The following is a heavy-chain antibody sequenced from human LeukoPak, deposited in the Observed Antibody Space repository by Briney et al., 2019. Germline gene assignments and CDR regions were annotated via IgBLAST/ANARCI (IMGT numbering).Heavy chain of an antibody. CDR3: AKDSGGTTFDY. V-gene: IGHV3-30*18. J-gene: IGHJ4*02. CDR2: ISYDGSNK. D-gene: IGHD1-26*01. CDR1: GFTFSSYS. Sequence: GGSLRLSCAASGFTFSSYSMNWVRQAPGKGLEWVAVISYDGSNKYYADSVRGRFTISRDNSKNTLYLQMNSLRAEDTAVYYCAKDSGGTTFDYWGQGTLVTVSS.